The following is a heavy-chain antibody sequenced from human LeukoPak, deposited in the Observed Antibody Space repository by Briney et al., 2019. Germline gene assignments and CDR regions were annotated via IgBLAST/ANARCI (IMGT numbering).Heavy chain of an antibody. CDR1: GGSFSGYY. CDR2: INHSGST. Sequence: SETLSLTCAVYGGSFSGYYWSWIRQPPGKGLEWIGEINHSGSTNDNPSLKSRVTISVDTSKNQFSLKLSSVTAADTAVYYCAEQWLGNNDAFDIWGQGTMVTVSS. V-gene: IGHV4-34*01. J-gene: IGHJ3*02. D-gene: IGHD6-19*01. CDR3: AEQWLGNNDAFDI.